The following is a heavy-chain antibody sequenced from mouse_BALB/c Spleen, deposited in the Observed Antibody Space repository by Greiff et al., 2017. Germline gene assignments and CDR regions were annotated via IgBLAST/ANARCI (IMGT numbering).Heavy chain of an antibody. J-gene: IGHJ4*01. Sequence: QVQLQQSGAELVRPGASVKLSCKASGYTFTSYWINWVKQRPGQGLEWIGNIYPSDSYTNYNQKFKDKATLTVDKSSSTAYMQLSSPTSEDSAVYYCTRWLLRDYAMDYWGQGTSVTVSS. CDR2: IYPSDSYT. CDR3: TRWLLRDYAMDY. V-gene: IGHV1-69*02. CDR1: GYTFTSYW. D-gene: IGHD2-3*01.